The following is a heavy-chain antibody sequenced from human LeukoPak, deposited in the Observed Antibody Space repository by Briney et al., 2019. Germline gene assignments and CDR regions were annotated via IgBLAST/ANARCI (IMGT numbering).Heavy chain of an antibody. Sequence: GASVKVSCKASGYTFTSYGISWVRQAPGQGLEWMGWISAYNGNTNYAQKLQGRVTMTTDTSTSTTYMELRSLRSDDTAVYYCASTVLAYCGGDCSNMDVWGKGTTVTVSS. D-gene: IGHD2-21*01. V-gene: IGHV1-18*01. CDR3: ASTVLAYCGGDCSNMDV. CDR2: ISAYNGNT. J-gene: IGHJ6*03. CDR1: GYTFTSYG.